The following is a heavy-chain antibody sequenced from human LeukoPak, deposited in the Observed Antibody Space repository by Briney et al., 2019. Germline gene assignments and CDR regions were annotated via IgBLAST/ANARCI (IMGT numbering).Heavy chain of an antibody. CDR1: GFTFSNYW. D-gene: IGHD6-19*01. CDR3: AASALTFSSGWFVY. V-gene: IGHV3-74*01. J-gene: IGHJ4*02. CDR2: ISKDGSST. Sequence: GGSLRLSCAASGFTFSNYWMQWVRQTPKKGLVWLSRISKDGSSTVYADSVKGRFTTSRDNAKNTLYLQMNSLRDEDTAVYYCAASALTFSSGWFVYWGQGSLVTVSS.